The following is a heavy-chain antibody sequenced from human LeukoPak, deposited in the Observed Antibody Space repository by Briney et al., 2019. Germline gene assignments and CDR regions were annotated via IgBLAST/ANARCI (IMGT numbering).Heavy chain of an antibody. CDR1: GYTFTSYA. Sequence: ASVKVSCKASGYTFTSYAMNWVRQAPGQGLEWMGWINTNTGNPTYAQGFTGRFVFSLDTSVSTAYLQISSLKAEDTAVYYCAREYSSSWYRRRDHYGMDVWGQGTTVTVSS. V-gene: IGHV7-4-1*02. CDR2: INTNTGNP. CDR3: AREYSSSWYRRRDHYGMDV. J-gene: IGHJ6*02. D-gene: IGHD6-13*01.